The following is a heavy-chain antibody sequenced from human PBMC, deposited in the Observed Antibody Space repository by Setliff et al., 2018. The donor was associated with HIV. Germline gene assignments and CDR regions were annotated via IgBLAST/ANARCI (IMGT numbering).Heavy chain of an antibody. CDR3: ARECEEDVDLAYYSHYYVDV. CDR1: GGSLSNFY. V-gene: IGHV4-4*07. Sequence: PSETLSLTCTVSGGSLSNFYWTWMRQPAGKRLEWIGRIYMNGTTSYNPSLKSRLTMSVDTSKNQFSLRLSSVTAADTAVYYCARECEEDVDLAYYSHYYVDVWGKGTTITVSS. J-gene: IGHJ6*03. D-gene: IGHD2-15*01. CDR2: IYMNGTT.